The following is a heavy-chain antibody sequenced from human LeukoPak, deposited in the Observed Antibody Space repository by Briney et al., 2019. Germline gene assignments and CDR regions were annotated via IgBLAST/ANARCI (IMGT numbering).Heavy chain of an antibody. Sequence: PGGSLRLSCAASGFTISSNWMHWVRQAPGKGLLWVSRINSDGSDISYADSVKGRFTISRDNAKNTLYLQMRSLRVDDTAVYYCAKEEICANGLWSSCMDVWGKGTTVTVSS. V-gene: IGHV3-74*01. CDR1: GFTISSNW. J-gene: IGHJ6*03. CDR2: INSDGSDI. CDR3: AKEEICANGLWSSCMDV. D-gene: IGHD2-8*01.